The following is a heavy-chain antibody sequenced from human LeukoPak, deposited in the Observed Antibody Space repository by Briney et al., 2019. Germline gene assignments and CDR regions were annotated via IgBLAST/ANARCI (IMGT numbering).Heavy chain of an antibody. J-gene: IGHJ3*02. Sequence: GGSLRLSCAASGFTFSSYGMHWVRQAPGKGLEWVAVISYDGSNKYYADSVKGRFTISRDNSKNTLYLQVNSLRAEDTAVYYCAKVEDIWGQGTMVTVSS. CDR3: AKVEDI. V-gene: IGHV3-30*18. D-gene: IGHD1-1*01. CDR2: ISYDGSNK. CDR1: GFTFSSYG.